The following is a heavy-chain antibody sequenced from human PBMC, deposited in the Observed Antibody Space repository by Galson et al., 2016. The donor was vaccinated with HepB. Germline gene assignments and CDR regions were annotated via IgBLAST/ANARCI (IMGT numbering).Heavy chain of an antibody. CDR3: AGERLDSSGYSYPDAFDI. D-gene: IGHD3-22*01. CDR1: GFTFRNYH. J-gene: IGHJ3*02. CDR2: ISRGSSYI. Sequence: SLRLSCAGSGFTFRNYHMNWVRQTPGKGLEWVSSISRGSSYIYYADSMKGRFTVSRDNAKNLLYLQMNSLRVEDTAMYYCAGERLDSSGYSYPDAFDIWGQGTMVTVSS. V-gene: IGHV3-21*06.